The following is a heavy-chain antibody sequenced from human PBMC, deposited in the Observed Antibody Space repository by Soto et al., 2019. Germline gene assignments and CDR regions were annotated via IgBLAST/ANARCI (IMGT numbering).Heavy chain of an antibody. CDR2: IIPIFGTT. J-gene: IGHJ5*02. D-gene: IGHD2-2*01. V-gene: IGHV1-69*13. Sequence: GASVKVSCTASGGSFSNSAVSWVRQAPGQGPEWMGVIIPIFGTTNYAQKFQGRVTITADASTDTAYMDLSGLTSEDTAVYFCARVPDRWGQGTLVTVSS. CDR3: ARVPDR. CDR1: GGSFSNSA.